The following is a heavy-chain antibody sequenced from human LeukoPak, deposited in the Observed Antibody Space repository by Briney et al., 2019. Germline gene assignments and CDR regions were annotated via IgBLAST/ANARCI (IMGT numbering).Heavy chain of an antibody. Sequence: SETLSLTCTVSGYSISSGYYWGWIRQPPGKGLEWIGSIYHSGSTYYNPSLKSRVTISVDTSKNQFSLKLSSVTAADTAVYYCARSYYYDSSGYSPLGGYFQHRGQGTLVTVSS. V-gene: IGHV4-38-2*02. D-gene: IGHD3-22*01. CDR2: IYHSGST. J-gene: IGHJ1*01. CDR3: ARSYYYDSSGYSPLGGYFQH. CDR1: GYSISSGYY.